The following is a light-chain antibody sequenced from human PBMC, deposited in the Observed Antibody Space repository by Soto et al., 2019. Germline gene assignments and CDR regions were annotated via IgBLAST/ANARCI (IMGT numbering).Light chain of an antibody. CDR2: EVN. CDR1: SSDIGGYNS. CDR3: CSYAGPYTLL. J-gene: IGLJ2*01. Sequence: QSALTQPPSASGSPGQSVTISCTGTSSDIGGYNSVSWYQQHPGKAPRLMIYEVNKRPSGVPDRFSGSKSGNTASLTISGLQAEDEADYYCCSYAGPYTLLFGGGTKLTVL. V-gene: IGLV2-8*01.